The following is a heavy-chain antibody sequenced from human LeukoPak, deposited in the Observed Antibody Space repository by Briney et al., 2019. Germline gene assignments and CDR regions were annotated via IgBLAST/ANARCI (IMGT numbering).Heavy chain of an antibody. J-gene: IGHJ4*02. Sequence: SETLSLTCTVSGGSISSSSYYLGWIRQPPGKGLEWIGGIYYSGNTYYNPSLKSRVTISVDTSKHQFSLKLSSVTAADTAVYFCASRGPGITGPGLQWGQGALVSV. CDR1: GGSISSSSYY. V-gene: IGHV4-39*01. D-gene: IGHD6-19*01. CDR2: IYYSGNT. CDR3: ASRGPGITGPGLQ.